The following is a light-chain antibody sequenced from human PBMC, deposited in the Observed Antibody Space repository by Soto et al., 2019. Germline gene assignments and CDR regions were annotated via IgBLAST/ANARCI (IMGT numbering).Light chain of an antibody. V-gene: IGKV3-11*01. CDR1: QSVSSY. CDR3: QQRSNWPLT. J-gene: IGKJ4*01. CDR2: DAS. Sequence: EIVLTQSPATLSLSPGERATLSCRASQSVSSYLAWYQQKPRQAPRLLIYDASNRATGIPARFSGSGSGTDFTLTISSLEPEDFACYYCQQRSNWPLTFGGRTKVEIK.